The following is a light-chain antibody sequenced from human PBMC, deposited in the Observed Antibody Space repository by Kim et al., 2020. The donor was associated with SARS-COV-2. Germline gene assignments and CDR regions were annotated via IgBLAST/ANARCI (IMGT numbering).Light chain of an antibody. CDR3: QQYSTYPWT. V-gene: IGKV1-5*03. Sequence: DMHMTQSPSTLSASVGDRVTITCRASQSIGTWLAWYQQKPGKAPNLLMYKASTLQGGVPSRFSGSGSGTHFTLTVSSLQPDDFASYYYQQYSTYPWTFGQGTKVDIK. CDR2: KAS. CDR1: QSIGTW. J-gene: IGKJ1*01.